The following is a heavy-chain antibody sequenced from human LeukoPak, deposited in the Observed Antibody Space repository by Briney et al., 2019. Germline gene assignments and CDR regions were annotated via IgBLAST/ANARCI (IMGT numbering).Heavy chain of an antibody. D-gene: IGHD3-22*01. CDR2: ISWDGTTR. J-gene: IGHJ4*02. CDR3: AKDQNHYYDSSGYYYGNFDY. V-gene: IGHV3-43*01. CDR1: GFTFDDYT. Sequence: QSGGSLRLSCAASGFTFDDYTMYWVRQGPGKGLEWVSLISWDGTTRYYADSVEGRFTISRDNGKNSLYLQMNSLRAEDTAVYYCAKDQNHYYDSSGYYYGNFDYWGQGTLVTVSS.